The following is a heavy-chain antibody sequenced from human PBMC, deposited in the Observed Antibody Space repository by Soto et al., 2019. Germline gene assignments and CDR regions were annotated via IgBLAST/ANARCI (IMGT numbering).Heavy chain of an antibody. V-gene: IGHV2-5*02. CDR1: GFSLSTSDVG. D-gene: IGHD6-13*01. J-gene: IGHJ5*02. CDR2: IFWDDDK. Sequence: QITLKESGPTLVKPTQTLTLTCTFSGFSLSTSDVGVCWIRQPPGKALEWLAVIFWDDDKRYSPSLKNRLTISKDTSRNQVVLTMTNMDPVDTATYYCAHTKIGVAAGNRVSLLDPWGQGTLVTVSS. CDR3: AHTKIGVAAGNRVSLLDP.